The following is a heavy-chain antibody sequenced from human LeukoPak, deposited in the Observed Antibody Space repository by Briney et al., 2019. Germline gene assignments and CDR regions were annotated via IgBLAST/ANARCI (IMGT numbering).Heavy chain of an antibody. J-gene: IGHJ4*02. CDR3: AKPYNTGSGSYDY. D-gene: IGHD3-10*01. CDR2: ISSSGGAI. Sequence: GGSLRLSCAASGFTFSNYDMGWVRQAPGKGLEWVSVISSSGGAIYYADSVKGRFTISRDNSKNTLFLQMNSLRAEDTALYYCAKPYNTGSGSYDYWGQGTLVTVSS. CDR1: GFTFSNYD. V-gene: IGHV3-23*01.